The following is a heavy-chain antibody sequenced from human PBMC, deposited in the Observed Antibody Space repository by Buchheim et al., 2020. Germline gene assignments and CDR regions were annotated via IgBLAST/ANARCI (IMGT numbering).Heavy chain of an antibody. CDR1: GFTFSSYA. Sequence: EVQLVESGGGLVRPGGSLRLSCAASGFTFSSYAMSWVRQAPGRGLEWVSAISGSGGRPYYAASVKGRFTISRANSKKTLDLQMNSLRAEDTAVYYCAKDRYSSGWYYFDYWGQGTL. CDR3: AKDRYSSGWYYFDY. D-gene: IGHD6-19*01. V-gene: IGHV3-23*04. J-gene: IGHJ4*02. CDR2: ISGSGGRP.